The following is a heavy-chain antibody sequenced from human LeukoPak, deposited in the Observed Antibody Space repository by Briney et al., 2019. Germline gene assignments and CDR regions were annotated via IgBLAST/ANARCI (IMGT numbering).Heavy chain of an antibody. V-gene: IGHV4-59*12. CDR3: AREYYGRALDP. D-gene: IGHD2-21*01. CDR1: GGSISSYY. Sequence: KPSETLSLTCIVSGGSISSYYWSWIRQPPGKGLEWIGYIYYSGSTKYNPSLKSRVTISVDTSKNQFSLKLSSVTAADTAVYYCAREYYGRALDPWGQGTLVTVSS. CDR2: IYYSGST. J-gene: IGHJ5*02.